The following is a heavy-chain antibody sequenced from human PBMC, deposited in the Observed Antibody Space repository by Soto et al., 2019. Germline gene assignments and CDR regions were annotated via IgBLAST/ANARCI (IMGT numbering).Heavy chain of an antibody. J-gene: IGHJ4*02. CDR2: IIPILGIA. D-gene: IGHD3-22*01. CDR1: GGTFSSYT. CDR3: ARDSYYDSSGYSYFDY. Sequence: QVQLVQSGAEVKKPGSSVKVSCKASGGTFSSYTISWVRQAPGQWLEWMGRIIPILGIANYAQKFQGRVTITADKSTSTAYMELSSLRSEDTAVYYCARDSYYDSSGYSYFDYWGQGTLVTVSS. V-gene: IGHV1-69*08.